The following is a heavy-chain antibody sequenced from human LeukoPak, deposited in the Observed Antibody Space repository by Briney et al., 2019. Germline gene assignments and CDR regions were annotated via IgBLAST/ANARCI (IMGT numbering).Heavy chain of an antibody. J-gene: IGHJ6*03. CDR2: ISAYNGNT. D-gene: IGHD3-9*01. V-gene: IGHV1-18*04. Sequence: ASVKVSCKASGYTFTGYYMHWVRQAPGQGLEWMGWISAYNGNTNYAQKFQGRVTMTEDTSTDTAYMELSSLRSEDTAVYYCATGRPAYYDILTGRLSYMDVWGKGTTVTVSS. CDR3: ATGRPAYYDILTGRLSYMDV. CDR1: GYTFTGYY.